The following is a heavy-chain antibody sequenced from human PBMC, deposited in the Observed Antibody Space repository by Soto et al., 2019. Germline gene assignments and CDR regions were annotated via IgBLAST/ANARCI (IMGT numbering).Heavy chain of an antibody. CDR1: GGSISSGDYY. D-gene: IGHD5-18*01. Sequence: SETLSLTCTVSGGSISSGDYYWSWIRQPPGKGLEWIGYIYYSGSTYYNPSLKSRVTISVDTSKNQFSLKLSSVTAADTAVYYCARASEVDTAMAFDYWGQGTLVTVSS. J-gene: IGHJ4*02. V-gene: IGHV4-30-4*01. CDR3: ARASEVDTAMAFDY. CDR2: IYYSGST.